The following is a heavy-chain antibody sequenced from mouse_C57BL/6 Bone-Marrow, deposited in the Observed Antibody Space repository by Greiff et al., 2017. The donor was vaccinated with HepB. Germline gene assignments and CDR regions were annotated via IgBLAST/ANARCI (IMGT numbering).Heavy chain of an antibody. CDR1: GFTFSSYA. J-gene: IGHJ4*01. V-gene: IGHV5-4*01. CDR3: ARDGVIVTTLYYYAMDY. Sequence: EVQRVESGGGLVNPGGSLKLSCAASGFTFSSYAMSWVRQTPEKRLEWVATISDGGSYTYYPDNVKGRFTISRDNAKNNLYLQMSHLKSEDTAMYYCARDGVIVTTLYYYAMDYWGQGTSVTVSS. CDR2: ISDGGSYT. D-gene: IGHD2-5*01.